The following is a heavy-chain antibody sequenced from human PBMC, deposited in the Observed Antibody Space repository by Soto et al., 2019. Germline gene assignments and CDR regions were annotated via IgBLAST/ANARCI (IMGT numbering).Heavy chain of an antibody. D-gene: IGHD3-3*02. CDR1: GFTFSSYA. CDR2: ISGSGGST. J-gene: IGHJ6*02. CDR3: AKRGGHLDYYGMDV. Sequence: EVQLLESGGGLVQPGGSLRLSCAASGFTFSSYAMSWVRQAPGKGLERVSAISGSGGSTYYADSVKGRFTISRDNSKNTLYLQMNSLRAEDTAVYYCAKRGGHLDYYGMDVWGQGTTVTVS. V-gene: IGHV3-23*01.